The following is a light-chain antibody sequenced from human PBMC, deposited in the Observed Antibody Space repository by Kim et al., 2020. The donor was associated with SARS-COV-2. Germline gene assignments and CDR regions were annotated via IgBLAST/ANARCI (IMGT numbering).Light chain of an antibody. Sequence: VAPGQTARITCGGNNIGSKNVLGYQQKPGQAPVLVIYRDSNRPSGIPERFSGSNSGNTATLTISRAQAGDEADYYCQVWDSSTGVLGTGTKVTVL. CDR3: QVWDSSTGV. CDR1: NIGSKN. V-gene: IGLV3-9*01. J-gene: IGLJ1*01. CDR2: RDS.